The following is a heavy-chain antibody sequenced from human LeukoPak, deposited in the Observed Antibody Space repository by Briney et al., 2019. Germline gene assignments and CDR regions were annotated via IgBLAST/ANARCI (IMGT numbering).Heavy chain of an antibody. CDR3: ARRGLIDY. J-gene: IGHJ4*02. V-gene: IGHV4-39*01. Sequence: GWIRQPXXXGLEWIGSIYYSGSTYYNPSLKSRVTISVDTSKNQFSLNLSSVTAADTAVYYCARRGLIDYWGQGTLVTVSS. CDR2: IYYSGST. D-gene: IGHD3/OR15-3a*01.